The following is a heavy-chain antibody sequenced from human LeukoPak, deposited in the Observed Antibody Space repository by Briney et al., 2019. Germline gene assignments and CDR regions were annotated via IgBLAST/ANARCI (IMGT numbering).Heavy chain of an antibody. CDR3: ARAGYSYGYWGPFDY. J-gene: IGHJ4*02. V-gene: IGHV4-39*07. D-gene: IGHD5-18*01. Sequence: PSETLSLTCTVSGGSISSSSYYWGWIRQPPGKGLEWIGSIYYSGSTYYNPSLKSRVTISVDTSKNQFSLKLSSVTAADTAVYYCARAGYSYGYWGPFDYWGQGTLVTVSS. CDR1: GGSISSSSYY. CDR2: IYYSGST.